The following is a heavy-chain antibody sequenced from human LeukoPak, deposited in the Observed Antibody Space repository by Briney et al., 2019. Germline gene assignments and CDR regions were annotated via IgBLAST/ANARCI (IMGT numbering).Heavy chain of an antibody. J-gene: IGHJ5*02. CDR2: IYYSGST. CDR3: ASMDSSSWYWFDP. V-gene: IGHV4-39*01. CDR1: GGSISSSSYY. D-gene: IGHD6-13*01. Sequence: SETLSLTCTVSGGSISSSSYYWGWIRQPPGKGLEWIGSIYYSGSTYHNPSLKSRVTISVDTSKDQFSLRLSSVTAADTAVYYCASMDSSSWYWFDPWGQGTLVTVSS.